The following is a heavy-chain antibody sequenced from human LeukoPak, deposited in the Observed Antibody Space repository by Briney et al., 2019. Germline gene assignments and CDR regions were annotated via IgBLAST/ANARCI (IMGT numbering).Heavy chain of an antibody. V-gene: IGHV3-23*01. Sequence: GGSLRLSCAVSGFTFTNYAMSWVRQAPGKGLEWVSAVSGTGGSTYYADSVKGRFTISRDNAKKSFYLQMNSLRPEDTAVYYALSAAGYWGQGTPVTVSS. CDR1: GFTFTNYA. J-gene: IGHJ4*02. D-gene: IGHD2-15*01. CDR2: VSGTGGST. CDR3: LSAAGY.